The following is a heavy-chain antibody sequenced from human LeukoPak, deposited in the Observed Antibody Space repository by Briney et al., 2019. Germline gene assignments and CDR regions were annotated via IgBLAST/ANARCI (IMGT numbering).Heavy chain of an antibody. CDR1: GYTFTSYY. Sequence: ASVKVSCKASGYTFTSYYMHWVRQAPGQGLEWIGIINPSGGSTSYAQKFQCRVTMTRDTSTSTVYMELSSLRSEDTAVYYCASNEVVKTGNYYYMDVWGKGTTVTVSS. J-gene: IGHJ6*03. CDR2: INPSGGST. D-gene: IGHD3-10*01. CDR3: ASNEVVKTGNYYYMDV. V-gene: IGHV1-46*01.